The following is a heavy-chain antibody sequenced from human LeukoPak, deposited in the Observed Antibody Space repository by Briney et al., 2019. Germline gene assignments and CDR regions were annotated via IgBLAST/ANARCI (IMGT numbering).Heavy chain of an antibody. D-gene: IGHD4-17*01. J-gene: IGHJ4*02. CDR2: IASDGSST. V-gene: IGHV3-74*01. CDR1: GFTFSSYW. Sequence: GGSLRLSCAASGFTFSSYWMNWVRQAPGKGLVWVSRIASDGSSTTYADSVKGRFSISRDNAKNTLYLQMNSLRVEDTAVYYCARESTVPNGDDYWGQGTLVTVSS. CDR3: ARESTVPNGDDY.